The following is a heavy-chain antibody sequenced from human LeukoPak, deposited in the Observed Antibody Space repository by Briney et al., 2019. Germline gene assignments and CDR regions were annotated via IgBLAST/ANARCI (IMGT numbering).Heavy chain of an antibody. V-gene: IGHV1-69*13. Sequence: ASVKVSCKASGGTFSSYAISWVRQAPGQGLEWMGGIIPIFGTANYAQKFQGRVTITADESTSTAYMELSSLVFEDTAVYYCARGSVEQWPYDYWGQGTLVTVSS. J-gene: IGHJ4*02. CDR2: IIPIFGTA. CDR1: GGTFSSYA. CDR3: ARGSVEQWPYDY. D-gene: IGHD6-19*01.